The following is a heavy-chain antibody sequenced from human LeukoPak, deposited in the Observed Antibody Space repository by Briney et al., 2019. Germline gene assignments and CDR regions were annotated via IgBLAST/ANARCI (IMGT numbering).Heavy chain of an antibody. CDR2: ISNNGGST. CDR1: GFTFSTYT. V-gene: IGHV3-64D*09. CDR3: VKDLRNTLPGSYFVQ. J-gene: IGHJ4*02. Sequence: PGGSLRLSCSASGFTFSTYTMHWVRQAPGKGLEYVSGISNNGGSTYHADSVKGRFTISRDNSKNTLSLQMSSLRPEDTAVYYCVKDLRNTLPGSYFVQGGGEPLFTVPS. D-gene: IGHD2/OR15-2a*01.